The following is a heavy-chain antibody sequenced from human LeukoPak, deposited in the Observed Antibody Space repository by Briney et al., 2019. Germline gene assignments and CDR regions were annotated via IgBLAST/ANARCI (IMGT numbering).Heavy chain of an antibody. D-gene: IGHD3-22*01. CDR3: ARLPCDSSGYYTSRNYYFDY. Sequence: SGTLSLTCAVSGGSISSSNWWSWVRQPPGKGLEWIGEIYHSGSTNYNPSLKSRVTISVDKSKNQFSLKLSSVTAADTAVYYCARLPCDSSGYYTSRNYYFDYWGQGTLVTVSS. CDR2: IYHSGST. J-gene: IGHJ4*02. V-gene: IGHV4-4*02. CDR1: GGSISSSNW.